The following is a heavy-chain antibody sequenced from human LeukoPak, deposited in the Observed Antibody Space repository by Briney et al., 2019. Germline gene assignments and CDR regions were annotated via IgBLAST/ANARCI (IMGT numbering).Heavy chain of an antibody. V-gene: IGHV3-7*01. J-gene: IGHJ4*02. D-gene: IGHD3-10*01. Sequence: TGGSLRLSCVGSGLMFRDYWMNWVRQVPGKGLEWVGNINEDGSVQDYVDSVRGRFSISRDNAKNSFYLQINNLRVEYTAIYYCATRESSMARSHLGQGTLVTVSS. CDR3: ATRESSMARSH. CDR1: GLMFRDYW. CDR2: INEDGSVQ.